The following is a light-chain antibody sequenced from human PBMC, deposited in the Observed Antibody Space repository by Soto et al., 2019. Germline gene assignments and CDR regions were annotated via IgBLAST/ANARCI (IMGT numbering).Light chain of an antibody. Sequence: EIALTQSPATLSLSPGERATLSCRASQSVGSYLAWYQHKPGQAPRLLIYDASNRATGIPARFSGSGSGTDFALTISGLEPEDFAVYYCQQRSTWYTFGQGTKLEIE. CDR3: QQRSTWYT. CDR1: QSVGSY. J-gene: IGKJ2*01. V-gene: IGKV3-11*01. CDR2: DAS.